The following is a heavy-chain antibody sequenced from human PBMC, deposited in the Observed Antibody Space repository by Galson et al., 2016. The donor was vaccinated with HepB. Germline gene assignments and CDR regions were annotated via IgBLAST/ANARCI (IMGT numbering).Heavy chain of an antibody. Sequence: SVKVSCKASGYTFIDYYIHWVRQAPGQGLQWMGWINPNSGGTNFAPKFQGSVTMTRDTSISTVYMELRRLRSDDTAVYYCAREAGSTWPHFDYWGQGALATVSS. CDR2: INPNSGGT. J-gene: IGHJ4*02. D-gene: IGHD2-2*01. CDR3: AREAGSTWPHFDY. CDR1: GYTFIDYY. V-gene: IGHV1-2*04.